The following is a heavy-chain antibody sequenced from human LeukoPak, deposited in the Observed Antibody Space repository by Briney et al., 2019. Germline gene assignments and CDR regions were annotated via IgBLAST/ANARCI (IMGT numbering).Heavy chain of an antibody. CDR3: TRDNGEGAAAY. CDR2: ISYDGSNK. Sequence: GGSLRLSCAASGFTFSNYGIHWVRQAPGKGLEWVAVISYDGSNKNYADSVKGRFSISRDNSKNTLYLQMNSLRGEDTAVYYCTRDNGEGAAAYWGQGTLVTVSS. CDR1: GFTFSNYG. J-gene: IGHJ4*02. D-gene: IGHD6-13*01. V-gene: IGHV3-30-3*01.